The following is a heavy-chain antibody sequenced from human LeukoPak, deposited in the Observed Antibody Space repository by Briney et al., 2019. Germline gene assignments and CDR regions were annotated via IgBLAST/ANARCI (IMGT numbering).Heavy chain of an antibody. CDR3: ARSLITMVRGVGRRGAFDI. J-gene: IGHJ3*02. V-gene: IGHV4-34*01. CDR2: INHSGST. Sequence: PSETLSLTCAVYGGSFSGYYWSWIRQPPGKGLESIGEINHSGSTNYNPSLKSRVTISVDTSKNQFSLKLSSVTAADTAVYYCARSLITMVRGVGRRGAFDIWGQGTMVTVSS. CDR1: GGSFSGYY. D-gene: IGHD3-10*01.